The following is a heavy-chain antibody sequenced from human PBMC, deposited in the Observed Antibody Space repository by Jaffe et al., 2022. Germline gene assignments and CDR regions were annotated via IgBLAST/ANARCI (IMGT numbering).Heavy chain of an antibody. D-gene: IGHD3-9*01. J-gene: IGHJ4*02. CDR1: GGSISSSSYY. Sequence: QLQLQESGPGLVKPSETLSLTCTVSGGSISSSSYYWGWIRQPPGKGLEWIGSIYYSGSTYYNPSLKSRVTISVDTSKNQFSLKLSSVTAADTAVYYCARQVDPRQYDILTGYYPGYFDYWGQGTLVTVSS. V-gene: IGHV4-39*01. CDR3: ARQVDPRQYDILTGYYPGYFDY. CDR2: IYYSGST.